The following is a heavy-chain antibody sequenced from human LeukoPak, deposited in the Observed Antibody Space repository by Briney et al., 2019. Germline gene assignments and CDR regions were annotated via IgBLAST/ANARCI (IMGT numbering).Heavy chain of an antibody. CDR3: AMGCSSTSWRGYYYYGMDV. D-gene: IGHD2-2*01. J-gene: IGHJ6*02. CDR2: IYSGGST. CDR1: GFTFSSNY. Sequence: GGSLRLSCAAAGFTFSSNYMSWVRQAPGKGVEWGSVIYSGGSTYYTDSVKGRFTIPRDNSKNTLYLQMNSLRAEDTAVYYCAMGCSSTSWRGYYYYGMDVWGQGTTVTVSS. V-gene: IGHV3-53*01.